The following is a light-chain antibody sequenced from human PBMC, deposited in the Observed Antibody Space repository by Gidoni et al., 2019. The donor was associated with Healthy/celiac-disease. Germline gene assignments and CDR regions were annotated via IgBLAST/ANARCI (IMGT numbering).Light chain of an antibody. Sequence: DIQMTQSPSSLSASVGDRVTITCRASQSISSYLNWYQQKPGKAPKLLIYAASSLQSGVPSRFSGSGSGTDFTLTISSLQPEDFATYYCQQSYSTTWTFXXXTKXEIK. CDR3: QQSYSTTWT. V-gene: IGKV1-39*01. J-gene: IGKJ1*01. CDR1: QSISSY. CDR2: AAS.